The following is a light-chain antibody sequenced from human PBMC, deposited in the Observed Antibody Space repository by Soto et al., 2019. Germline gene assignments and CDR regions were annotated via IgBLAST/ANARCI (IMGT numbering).Light chain of an antibody. J-gene: IGKJ1*01. CDR2: DAS. CDR3: QQYSDSSGA. CDR1: QSIGTW. V-gene: IGKV1-5*01. Sequence: DIQVTQSPSTLSASVGDRVTITCGASQSIGTWLAWYQQKPGKAPKHLIFDASTLESGVPSRFSGSGSGTDFTLTISSLQHDDFAAYYCQQYSDSSGAFGQGTKVDIK.